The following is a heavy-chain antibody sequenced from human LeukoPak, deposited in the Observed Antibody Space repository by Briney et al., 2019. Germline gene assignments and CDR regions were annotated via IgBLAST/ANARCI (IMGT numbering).Heavy chain of an antibody. CDR1: GYTFSRVG. Sequence: GASVKVSCTPSGYTFSRVGFSRGREAPGPGLEWMGWISANNGNRKYAQKFQGRVTMTTDTSTSTAYLELRSLRSDDTAVYYCARDRSGYSYARYWGQGTLVTVSS. V-gene: IGHV1-18*01. J-gene: IGHJ4*02. CDR2: ISANNGNR. D-gene: IGHD5-18*01. CDR3: ARDRSGYSYARY.